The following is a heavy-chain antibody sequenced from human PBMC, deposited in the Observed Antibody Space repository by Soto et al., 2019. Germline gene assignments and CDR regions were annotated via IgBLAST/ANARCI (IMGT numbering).Heavy chain of an antibody. CDR2: IYWDDDK. CDR3: AHRVLRTVFGLVTTTAIYFDF. V-gene: IGHV2-5*02. Sequence: QITLNESGPTQVKPRQTLTLTCTSSGFSLTTSGVGVGWILQSPGKPPEWLALIYWDDDKRYSPSLKSRLTITKDTSKNQVVLTMADLDPADTATSYCAHRVLRTVFGLVTTTAIYFDFWGQGTPVAVSS. J-gene: IGHJ4*02. CDR1: GFSLTTSGVG. D-gene: IGHD3-3*01.